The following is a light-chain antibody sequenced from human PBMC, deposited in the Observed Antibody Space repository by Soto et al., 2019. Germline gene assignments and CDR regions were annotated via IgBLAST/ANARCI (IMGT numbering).Light chain of an antibody. CDR2: DVT. V-gene: IGLV2-14*01. J-gene: IGLJ1*01. Sequence: QSVLTQPASVSGSPGQSITISCTGTSSDVGGSNYVSWYQQHPGKAPKLMIYDVTNRPSGVSNRFSGSKSGNTASLTISGLQAEDEADYYCGSYTSSDTLHVFGTGTKVTVL. CDR3: GSYTSSDTLHV. CDR1: SSDVGGSNY.